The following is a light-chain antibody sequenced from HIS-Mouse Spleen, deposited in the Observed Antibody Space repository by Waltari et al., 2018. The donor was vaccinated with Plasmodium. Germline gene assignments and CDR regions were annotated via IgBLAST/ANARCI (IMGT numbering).Light chain of an antibody. CDR3: QQYNNWSFT. CDR2: GAS. V-gene: IGKV3-15*01. J-gene: IGKJ3*01. Sequence: EIVMTQSPPTLSVSPGERATLSGRASQSVSSNLAWYQQKPGQAPRLLIYGASTRATGIPARFSGSGSGTEFTLTISSLQSEDFAVYYCQQYNNWSFTFGPGTKVDIK. CDR1: QSVSSN.